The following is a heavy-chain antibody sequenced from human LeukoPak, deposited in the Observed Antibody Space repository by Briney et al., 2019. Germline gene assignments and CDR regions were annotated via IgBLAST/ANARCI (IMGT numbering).Heavy chain of an antibody. CDR2: ISGSKTYI. Sequence: PGGSLRLSCEASGFTFSTYSMNWVRQAPGKGLEWVSCISGSKTYINYADSVEGRFTISRDNAKNSLYLQMSSLRAEDTAVYYCARGRYCSGHNCYFDYWGQGTLVTVSS. J-gene: IGHJ4*02. D-gene: IGHD2-15*01. V-gene: IGHV3-21*01. CDR1: GFTFSTYS. CDR3: ARGRYCSGHNCYFDY.